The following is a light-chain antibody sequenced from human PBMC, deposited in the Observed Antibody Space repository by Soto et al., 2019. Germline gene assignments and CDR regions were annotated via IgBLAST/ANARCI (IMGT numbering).Light chain of an antibody. J-gene: IGKJ4*01. CDR3: QQLNSYPLT. CDR1: QDIKNY. V-gene: IGKV1-33*01. Sequence: DIQMTQSPSSLSASVGDRVTITCQASQDIKNYLNWYQQKSGKAPKLLIYDASDLETGVPSRFSGSGSGTDFTFTINSLQPEDIATYYCQQLNSYPLTFGGGTKVDIK. CDR2: DAS.